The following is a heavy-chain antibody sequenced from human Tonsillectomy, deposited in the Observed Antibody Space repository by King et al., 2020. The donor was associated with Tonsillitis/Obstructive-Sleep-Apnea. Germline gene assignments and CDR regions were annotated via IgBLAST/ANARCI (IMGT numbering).Heavy chain of an antibody. V-gene: IGHV3-33*01. CDR1: GFIFSSFG. CDR3: ARDITMVRGGWYLHQGYFDN. J-gene: IGHJ4*02. D-gene: IGHD3-10*01. Sequence: VQLVESGGGVVQPGRSLRLSCAASGFIFSSFGMHWVRQAPGKGLEWVAVIWFDGSNEYYADSVKDRFTISRDNSRDTLYLQMNSLRAEDTAVYYCARDITMVRGGWYLHQGYFDNWGQGTLVTVSS. CDR2: IWFDGSNE.